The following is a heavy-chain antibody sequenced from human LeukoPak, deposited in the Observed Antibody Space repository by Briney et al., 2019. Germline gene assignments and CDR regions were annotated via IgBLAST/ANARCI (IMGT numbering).Heavy chain of an antibody. V-gene: IGHV3-48*01. CDR3: ARDYKYAFDN. D-gene: IGHD5-24*01. J-gene: IGHJ4*02. Sequence: PGGSLRLSCSAWGFTFIVYSMIGVRAAPGEGREWISYIGIDSGNTNYAQSVKGRFTISGDKAKNPLYLHMTSLRVEDTAVYYCARDYKYAFDNWGQGTLVTVSS. CDR2: IGIDSGNT. CDR1: GFTFIVYS.